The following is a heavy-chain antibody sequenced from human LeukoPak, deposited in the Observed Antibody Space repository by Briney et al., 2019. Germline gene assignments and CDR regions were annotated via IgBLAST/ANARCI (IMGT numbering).Heavy chain of an antibody. CDR3: AKAFGWELTDSVDY. Sequence: GSLRLSCAASRFTFSSYGMHWVRQAPGKGLEWVAVISYDGSNKYYADSVKGRFTISRDNSKNTLYLQMNSLRAEDTAVYYCAKAFGWELTDSVDYWGQGTLVTVSS. CDR2: ISYDGSNK. V-gene: IGHV3-30*18. CDR1: RFTFSSYG. D-gene: IGHD1-26*01. J-gene: IGHJ4*02.